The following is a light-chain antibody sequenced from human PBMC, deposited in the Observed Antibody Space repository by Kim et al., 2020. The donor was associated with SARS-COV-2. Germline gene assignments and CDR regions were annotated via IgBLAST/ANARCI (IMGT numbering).Light chain of an antibody. V-gene: IGLV2-14*03. CDR1: SSDVGGYND. CDR3: SSYTGSSTLV. CDR2: DVS. Sequence: GQTFTISCSGTSSDVGGYNDVSWYQQHPGKAPKRMIYDVSNRPSGVSNRFSGSKSGNTASLTISGLQAEDEADYYCSSYTGSSTLVFGGGTKLTVL. J-gene: IGLJ2*01.